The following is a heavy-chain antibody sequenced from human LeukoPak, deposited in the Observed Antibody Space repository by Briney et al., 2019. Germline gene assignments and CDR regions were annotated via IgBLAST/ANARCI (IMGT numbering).Heavy chain of an antibody. CDR1: GFTFSTSE. CDR2: ISTHGSTS. V-gene: IGHV3-48*03. Sequence: GGSLSLSCVASGFTFSTSEMNWVRQAPGRGLEWISCISTHGSTSYYAYSVRRLFTISSDYDENSLYQQMNSLRAEDTAVYYCARGFRHTGMFLDHWGQGSLVTVSS. D-gene: IGHD3-3*01. CDR3: ARGFRHTGMFLDH. J-gene: IGHJ4*02.